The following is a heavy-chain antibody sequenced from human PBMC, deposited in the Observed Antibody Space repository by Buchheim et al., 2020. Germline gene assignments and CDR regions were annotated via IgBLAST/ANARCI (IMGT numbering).Heavy chain of an antibody. Sequence: QVQLVESGGGVVQPGRSLRLSCAASGFTFSSYGMHWVRQAPGKGLEWVAVISYDGSNKYYADSVKGRFTISRDNAKNSLYLQMNSLRAEDTAVYYCAREDGDSSFDYWGQGTL. D-gene: IGHD3-10*01. V-gene: IGHV3-30*03. CDR3: AREDGDSSFDY. CDR1: GFTFSSYG. J-gene: IGHJ4*02. CDR2: ISYDGSNK.